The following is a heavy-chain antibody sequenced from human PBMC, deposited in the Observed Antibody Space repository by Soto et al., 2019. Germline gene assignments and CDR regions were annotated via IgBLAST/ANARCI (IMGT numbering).Heavy chain of an antibody. CDR3: ARSYDSSGYYWTANYYYYGMDV. CDR1: GGSISSYY. J-gene: IGHJ6*02. CDR2: IYYSGST. V-gene: IGHV4-59*01. Sequence: SETLSLTCTVSGGSISSYYWSWIRQPPGKGLEWIGYIYYSGSTNYNPSLKSRVTISVDTSKNQFSLKLSSVTAADTAVYYCARSYDSSGYYWTANYYYYGMDVWGQGTTVTVSS. D-gene: IGHD3-22*01.